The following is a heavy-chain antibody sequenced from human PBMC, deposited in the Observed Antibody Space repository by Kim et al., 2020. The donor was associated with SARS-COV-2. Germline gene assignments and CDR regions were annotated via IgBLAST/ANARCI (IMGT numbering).Heavy chain of an antibody. CDR3: VRAGHYDSSGYLRDFDY. Sequence: SVKGRFTISRENAKNSLFRQMNSLRADDTAVYYCVRAGHYDSSGYLRDFDYWGQGSMVTVSS. D-gene: IGHD3-22*01. V-gene: IGHV3-11*06. J-gene: IGHJ4*02.